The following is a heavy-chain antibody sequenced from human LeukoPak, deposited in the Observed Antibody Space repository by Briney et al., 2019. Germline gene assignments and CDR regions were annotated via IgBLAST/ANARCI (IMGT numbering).Heavy chain of an antibody. CDR1: GGSLSGYY. D-gene: IGHD3-10*01. Sequence: SETLSLTCAVYGGSLSGYYGNWIRQPPGKGLEWIGAINRSGSINYSPSLKSRVTISLDTSNSQFSLKLSSVTAADTAVYYCARVRITMVRGANNWFDPWGQGTLVTVSS. CDR2: INRSGSI. CDR3: ARVRITMVRGANNWFDP. J-gene: IGHJ5*02. V-gene: IGHV4-34*01.